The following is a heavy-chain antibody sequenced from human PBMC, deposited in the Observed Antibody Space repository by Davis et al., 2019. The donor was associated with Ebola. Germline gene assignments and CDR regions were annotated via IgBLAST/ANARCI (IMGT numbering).Heavy chain of an antibody. CDR3: ARHVSDIVATISHGWFDT. J-gene: IGHJ5*02. CDR1: AHSISRSTFF. V-gene: IGHV4-39*01. Sequence: PSETLSLTCTVSAHSISRSTFFCAWVRQPPGKGLEWIGSADIGGTTYYKSSLKSRVSMSITASANQFSLTLTSVSAADTAIYFCARHVSDIVATISHGWFDTWGQGSLVTVSS. D-gene: IGHD5-12*01. CDR2: ADIGGTT.